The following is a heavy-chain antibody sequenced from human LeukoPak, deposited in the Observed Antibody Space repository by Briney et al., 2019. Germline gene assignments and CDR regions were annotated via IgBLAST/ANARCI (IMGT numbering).Heavy chain of an antibody. Sequence: SETLSLTCAVYGGSFSGYYWSWIRQPPGKGLEWIGEINHSGSTNYNPPLKSRVTISVDTSKNQFSLKLGSVTAADTAVYYCARKGPSVRYYYYYMDVWGKGTTVTVSS. CDR3: ARKGPSVRYYYYYMDV. J-gene: IGHJ6*03. CDR1: GGSFSGYY. V-gene: IGHV4-34*01. CDR2: INHSGST. D-gene: IGHD3-10*01.